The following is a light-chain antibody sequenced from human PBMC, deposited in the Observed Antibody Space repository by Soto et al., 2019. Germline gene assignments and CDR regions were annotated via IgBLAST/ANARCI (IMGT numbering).Light chain of an antibody. CDR3: QQSYSTPPWT. CDR1: QNIDKY. CDR2: AAS. V-gene: IGKV1-39*01. Sequence: DIQMTQSPSSLSSSVVERFTITCRTSQNIDKYLNWIQQKPGRAPKLLIYAASSLQSGVPSRFSGSGSGTDFTLTISSLQPEDCATYYCQQSYSTPPWTFGQGTKVDI. J-gene: IGKJ1*01.